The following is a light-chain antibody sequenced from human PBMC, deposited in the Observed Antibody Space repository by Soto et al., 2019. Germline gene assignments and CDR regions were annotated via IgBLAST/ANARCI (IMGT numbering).Light chain of an antibody. CDR1: QSVSSN. Sequence: EIVMTQSPATLSVSPGERATLSCRASQSVSSNLAWYQQKPDQAPRLLIYGASTRATGIPARFSGSGSGTEFTLTISSLQSEDFAVYYCQQYNNWPLYTFGQGTKLEIK. CDR3: QQYNNWPLYT. CDR2: GAS. J-gene: IGKJ2*01. V-gene: IGKV3-15*01.